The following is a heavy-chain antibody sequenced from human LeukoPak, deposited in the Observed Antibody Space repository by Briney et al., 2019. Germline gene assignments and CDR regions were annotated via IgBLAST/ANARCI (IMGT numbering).Heavy chain of an antibody. V-gene: IGHV3-66*02. CDR1: GFTVSNNY. Sequence: PGGSLRLSCAASGFTVSNNYMSWVHQAPGKGLEWVSVVYSGGSTYSADSVKGRFTISRDNSKNTLYLQMNSLRAEDSAVYYCARDRYSYGFALDCWGQGTLVTVSS. D-gene: IGHD5-18*01. CDR2: VYSGGST. J-gene: IGHJ4*02. CDR3: ARDRYSYGFALDC.